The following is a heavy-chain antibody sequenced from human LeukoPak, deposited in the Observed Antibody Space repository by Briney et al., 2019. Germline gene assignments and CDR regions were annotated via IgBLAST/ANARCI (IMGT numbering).Heavy chain of an antibody. CDR2: IYYSGST. CDR3: ARDGGYSGYDAFDY. CDR1: GGSISSGGYY. D-gene: IGHD5-12*01. Sequence: SQTLSLTCTVSGGSISSGGYYWSWIRQHPEKGLEWIGYIYYSGSTYYNPSLKSRVTISVDTSKNQFSLKLSSVTAADTAVYYCARDGGYSGYDAFDYWGQGTLVTVSS. J-gene: IGHJ4*02. V-gene: IGHV4-31*03.